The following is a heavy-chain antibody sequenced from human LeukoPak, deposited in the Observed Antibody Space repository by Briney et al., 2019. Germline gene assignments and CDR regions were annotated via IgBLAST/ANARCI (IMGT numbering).Heavy chain of an antibody. J-gene: IGHJ6*03. Sequence: GGSLRLSCAASGFTFDDYGMHWVRQLPGKGLEWVSGINWKSDSIAYAVSVRGRFTISRDNAKNALYPQMNNLRADDTALYYCARARGETTSYYFYLDVWGRGTTVTVSS. CDR3: ARARGETTSYYFYLDV. CDR2: INWKSDSI. D-gene: IGHD3-10*01. V-gene: IGHV3-9*01. CDR1: GFTFDDYG.